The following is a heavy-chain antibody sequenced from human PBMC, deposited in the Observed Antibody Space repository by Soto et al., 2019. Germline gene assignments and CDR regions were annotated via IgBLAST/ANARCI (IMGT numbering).Heavy chain of an antibody. D-gene: IGHD4-17*01. Sequence: PGGSLSLSCAASGFTVSSHYMSWVRQTPGKGLEWVSILYASDSTFYADSLEGRFTISRDNSKNTVYLQLNSLRAEDTAVYYCATTVTRLIAFDVWGQGTMVTVSS. CDR3: ATTVTRLIAFDV. CDR2: LYASDST. V-gene: IGHV3-53*01. J-gene: IGHJ3*01. CDR1: GFTVSSHY.